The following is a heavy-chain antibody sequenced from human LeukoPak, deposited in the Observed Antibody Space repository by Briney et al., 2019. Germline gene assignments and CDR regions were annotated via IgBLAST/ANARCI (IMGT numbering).Heavy chain of an antibody. J-gene: IGHJ5*02. CDR3: ARDGAYCSGGSCYPRWFDP. Sequence: ASVKVSCKASGYTFTGYYMHWVRQAPGQGLEWMGRINPNSGGTNYAQKFQGRVTMTRDTSISTAYMELSRLRSDDTAVYYCARDGAYCSGGSCYPRWFDPWGQGTLVTVSS. D-gene: IGHD2-15*01. V-gene: IGHV1-2*06. CDR1: GYTFTGYY. CDR2: INPNSGGT.